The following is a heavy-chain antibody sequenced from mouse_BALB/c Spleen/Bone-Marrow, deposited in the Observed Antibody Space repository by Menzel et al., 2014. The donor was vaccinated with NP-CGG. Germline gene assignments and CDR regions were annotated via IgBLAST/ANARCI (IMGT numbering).Heavy chain of an antibody. CDR3: ARYRLGTYFDY. Sequence: VQLQQPGAELVKPGASVKLSCTASGFNIKDTYMHWVKQRPEQGLEWIGRIDPANGNTKYDPKFQGKATITADTSSNTVYLQLSSLTSEDTAVYYCARYRLGTYFDYWGQGTTLTVSS. V-gene: IGHV14-3*02. J-gene: IGHJ2*01. CDR1: GFNIKDTY. CDR2: IDPANGNT. D-gene: IGHD2-14*01.